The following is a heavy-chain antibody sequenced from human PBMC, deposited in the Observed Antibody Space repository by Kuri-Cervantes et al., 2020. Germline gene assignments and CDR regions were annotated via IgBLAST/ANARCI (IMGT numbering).Heavy chain of an antibody. Sequence: GGSLRLSCAAAGFTFSSYGMHWVRQAPGKGLEWVAVISYDGSNKYYADSVKGRFTISRDNSKNTLYLQMNNLRAEDTAVYYCAKDLGVGATGEYAFDIWGQGTMVTVSS. CDR2: ISYDGSNK. J-gene: IGHJ3*02. CDR1: GFTFSSYG. D-gene: IGHD1-26*01. V-gene: IGHV3-30*18. CDR3: AKDLGVGATGEYAFDI.